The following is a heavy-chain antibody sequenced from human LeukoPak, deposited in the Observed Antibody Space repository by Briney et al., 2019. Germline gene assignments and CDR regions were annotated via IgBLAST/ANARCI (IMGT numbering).Heavy chain of an antibody. CDR3: ARHRYTSSSSYFDF. V-gene: IGHV4-4*07. CDR1: GGSISSYY. Sequence: SETLSLTCTVSGGSISSYYWSWIRQPAGKGLEWIGRIYSTGSTNYNPSLKSRVTMSVDTSKNQFSLRLRSVTAADTAVYYCARHRYTSSSSYFDFWGQGTLVTVSS. D-gene: IGHD6-6*01. CDR2: IYSTGST. J-gene: IGHJ4*02.